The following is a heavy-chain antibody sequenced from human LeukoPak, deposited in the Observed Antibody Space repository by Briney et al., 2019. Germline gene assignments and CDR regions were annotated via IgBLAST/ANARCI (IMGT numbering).Heavy chain of an antibody. CDR3: ARSLDGFLEGLPAD. V-gene: IGHV4-4*02. CDR1: GGSISSSNW. Sequence: PSETLSLTCAVSGGSISSSNWWSWVRQPPGKGLEWIGEIYHSGSTNYNPSLKSRVTISVDKSKNQFSLKLSSVTAADTAVYYCARSLDGFLEGLPADWGQGTLVTVSS. J-gene: IGHJ4*02. CDR2: IYHSGST. D-gene: IGHD3-3*01.